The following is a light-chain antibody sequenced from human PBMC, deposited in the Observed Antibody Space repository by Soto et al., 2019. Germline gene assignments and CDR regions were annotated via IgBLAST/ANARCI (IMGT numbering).Light chain of an antibody. CDR1: QSVLYSSNNKNY. V-gene: IGKV4-1*01. J-gene: IGKJ1*01. CDR3: QQYYSTPPT. Sequence: DIVMTQSPDSLAVSLGDRATINCKSSQSVLYSSNNKNYLAWYQQKPGQPPKLLIYWASTRASGVPDRFSGSGSGTDFTLTTSSLQAEDVAVYYCQQYYSTPPTFGQGTKVEI. CDR2: WAS.